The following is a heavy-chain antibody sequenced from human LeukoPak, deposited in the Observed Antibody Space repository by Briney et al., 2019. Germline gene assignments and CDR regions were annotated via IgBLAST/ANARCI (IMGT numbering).Heavy chain of an antibody. J-gene: IGHJ5*02. V-gene: IGHV4-30-4*08. Sequence: SQTLSLTCTVSGGSISSGDYYWSWIRQPPGKGLEWIGYIYYSGSTYYNPSLKSRVTISVDTSKNQFSLKLSSVTAADTAVYYCARATSNSYNWFDPWGQETLVTVSS. CDR1: GGSISSGDYY. CDR2: IYYSGST. CDR3: ARATSNSYNWFDP. D-gene: IGHD6-6*01.